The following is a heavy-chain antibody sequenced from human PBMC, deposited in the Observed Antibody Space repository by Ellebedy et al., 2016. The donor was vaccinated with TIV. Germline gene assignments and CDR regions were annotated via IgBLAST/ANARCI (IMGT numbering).Heavy chain of an antibody. CDR3: AKVGSDYYGSGYSWYFDL. J-gene: IGHJ2*01. CDR1: GFTFDDYA. Sequence: GGSLRLSXAASGFTFDDYAMHWVRQAPGKGLEWVSGISWNSGSIGYADSVKGRFTISRDNAKNSLYLQMNSLRAEDTALYYCAKVGSDYYGSGYSWYFDLWGRGTLVTVSS. D-gene: IGHD3-10*01. V-gene: IGHV3-9*01. CDR2: ISWNSGSI.